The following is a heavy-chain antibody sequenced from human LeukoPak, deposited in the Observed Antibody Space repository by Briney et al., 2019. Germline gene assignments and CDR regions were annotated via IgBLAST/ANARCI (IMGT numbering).Heavy chain of an antibody. D-gene: IGHD2-15*01. CDR2: INHSGST. Sequence: PSETLSLTCAVSGGSFSGYYWSWIRQPPGKGLEWIGEINHSGSTNYNPSLKSRVTISVDTSKNQFSLKRSSVTAADTAVYYCARGRVFSVGCSPRIWGQGTMVTASS. CDR1: GGSFSGYY. V-gene: IGHV4-34*01. J-gene: IGHJ3*02. CDR3: ARGRVFSVGCSPRI.